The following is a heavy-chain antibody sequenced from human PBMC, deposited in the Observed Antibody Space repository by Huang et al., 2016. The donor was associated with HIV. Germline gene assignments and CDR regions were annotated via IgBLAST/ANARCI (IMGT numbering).Heavy chain of an antibody. J-gene: IGHJ3*02. CDR1: GFTFSSYG. Sequence: QVQLVESGGGVVQPGGSLRLSCAASGFTFSSYGMHWVRQAPGKGLEWVEFLRYDGSTTYYADSVMGRFTISRDNSKNTLYLQMNSLRAEDTAVYYCAKGSMANAFDIWGQGTMVTVSS. CDR2: LRYDGSTT. V-gene: IGHV3-30*02. D-gene: IGHD3-10*01. CDR3: AKGSMANAFDI.